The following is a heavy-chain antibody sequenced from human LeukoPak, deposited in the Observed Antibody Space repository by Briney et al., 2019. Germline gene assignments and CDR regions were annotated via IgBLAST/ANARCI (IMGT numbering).Heavy chain of an antibody. CDR2: ISGSGGST. Sequence: GGSLRLSCAASGFTFSSYAMSWVRQAPGKGLEWVSAISGSGGSTYYADSVKGRFTISRDNAKNSLYLQMNSLRAEDTAVYYCALDYVWGRDLDVWGQGTTVTVSS. CDR3: ALDYVWGRDLDV. V-gene: IGHV3-23*01. CDR1: GFTFSSYA. J-gene: IGHJ6*02. D-gene: IGHD3-16*01.